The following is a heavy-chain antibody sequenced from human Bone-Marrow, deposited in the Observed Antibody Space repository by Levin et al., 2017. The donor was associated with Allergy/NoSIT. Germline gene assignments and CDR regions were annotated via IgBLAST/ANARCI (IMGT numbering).Heavy chain of an antibody. Sequence: SETLSLTCDVSAYSISSGYNWGWIRQPPGKGLEWIGNIYHTGSAYYNPSLRSRVTLLVDRSTNRFSLKLTSVTAADTAVYYCAGQIVAVGAFDYWDQGSPVTVSS. J-gene: IGHJ4*02. V-gene: IGHV4-38-2*01. CDR1: AYSISSGYN. D-gene: IGHD6-13*01. CDR3: AGQIVAVGAFDY. CDR2: IYHTGSA.